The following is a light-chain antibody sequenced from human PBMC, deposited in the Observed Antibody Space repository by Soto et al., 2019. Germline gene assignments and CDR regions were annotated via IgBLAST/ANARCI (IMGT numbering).Light chain of an antibody. CDR1: QSISNW. Sequence: DIQMTQSPSTLPASVGDRVTITCRASQSISNWLAWYQQTPGEAPKLLIYAASTLYGGVPSRFSGSGSGTEFTLTISSLQPDDFATYYCQQYNSYSTFGQGTKVDIK. CDR3: QQYNSYST. CDR2: AAS. J-gene: IGKJ1*01. V-gene: IGKV1-5*01.